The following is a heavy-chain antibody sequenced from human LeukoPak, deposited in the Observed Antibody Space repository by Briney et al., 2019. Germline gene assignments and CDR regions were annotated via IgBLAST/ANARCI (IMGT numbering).Heavy chain of an antibody. CDR3: ARARPTRYYDILTGYYPSYYYYGMDV. CDR2: INPNSGGT. Sequence: ASVKVSCKASGHTFTGYYMHWVRQAPGQGLEWMGWINPNSGGTNYAQKFQGRVTMTRDTSISTAYMELSRLRSDDTAVYYCARARPTRYYDILTGYYPSYYYYGMDVWGQGTTVTASS. CDR1: GHTFTGYY. D-gene: IGHD3-9*01. V-gene: IGHV1-2*02. J-gene: IGHJ6*02.